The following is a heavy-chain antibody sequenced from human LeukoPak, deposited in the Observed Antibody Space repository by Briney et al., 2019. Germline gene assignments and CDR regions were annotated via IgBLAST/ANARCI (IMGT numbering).Heavy chain of an antibody. CDR1: GFTFNSYA. CDR3: TKTDGLKYFFPH. V-gene: IGHV3-30-3*02. J-gene: IGHJ1*01. CDR2: ISNDGSKK. D-gene: IGHD2/OR15-2a*01. Sequence: GRSLRLSCAASGFTFNSYAMHWVRQAPGKGLDWVAVISNDGSKKNYADSVKGRFTISRDNSKNTLYLQMNSLRAEDTAVYYCTKTDGLKYFFPHWGQGTLVTVSS.